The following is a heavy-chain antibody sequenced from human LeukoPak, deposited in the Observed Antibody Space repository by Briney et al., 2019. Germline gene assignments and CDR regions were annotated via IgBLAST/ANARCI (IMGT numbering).Heavy chain of an antibody. CDR3: AREARKEYSYGYRFDYFDY. CDR2: INHSGST. D-gene: IGHD5-18*01. Sequence: PSETLSLTCAVYGGSFSGYYWSWIRQPPGKGLEWIGEINHSGSTNYNPSLKSRVTISVDTSKNQFSLKLSSVTAADTAVYYCAREARKEYSYGYRFDYFDYWGQGTLVTVSS. J-gene: IGHJ4*02. CDR1: GGSFSGYY. V-gene: IGHV4-34*01.